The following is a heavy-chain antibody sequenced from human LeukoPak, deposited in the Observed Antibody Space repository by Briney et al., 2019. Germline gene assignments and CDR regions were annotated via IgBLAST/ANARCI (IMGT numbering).Heavy chain of an antibody. J-gene: IGHJ4*02. CDR1: GFTFSSYA. D-gene: IGHD6-13*01. V-gene: IGHV3-64*01. CDR2: ISSNGGST. Sequence: GGSLRLSCAAPGFTFSSYAMQWVRQAPGKGLEYVSAISSNGGSTYYANSVKGRFTMSRENSKNTLYLQIASLIAEDMAVYYGARVAAAGSSDYGGQGTLVTVS. CDR3: ARVAAAGSSDY.